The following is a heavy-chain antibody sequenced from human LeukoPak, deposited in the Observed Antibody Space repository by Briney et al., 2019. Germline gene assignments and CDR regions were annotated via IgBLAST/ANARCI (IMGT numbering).Heavy chain of an antibody. CDR1: GFTFSDYY. CDR3: ARDPEFGSSWYVDY. Sequence: GGSLRLSCAASGFTFSDYYMSWIRQAPGKGLEWVSYISSSGGTIYYADSVKGRFTIPRDNSKNTLYLQMNSLRAEDTAVYYCARDPEFGSSWYVDYWGQGTLVTVSS. D-gene: IGHD6-13*01. CDR2: ISSSGGTI. V-gene: IGHV3-11*04. J-gene: IGHJ4*02.